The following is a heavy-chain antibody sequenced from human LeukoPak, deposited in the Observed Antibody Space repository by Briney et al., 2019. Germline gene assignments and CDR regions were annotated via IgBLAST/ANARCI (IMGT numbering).Heavy chain of an antibody. CDR2: IYYSGST. D-gene: IGHD1-26*01. J-gene: IGHJ3*02. V-gene: IGHV4-59*01. CDR3: ARIVEAAAFDI. Sequence: SETLSLTCTVSGGSISSYYWSWIRQPPGKGLEWIGYIYYSGSTNYNPSLKSRVTISVDTSKTQFSLKLSSVTAADTAVYYCARIVEAAAFDIWGQGTMVTVSS. CDR1: GGSISSYY.